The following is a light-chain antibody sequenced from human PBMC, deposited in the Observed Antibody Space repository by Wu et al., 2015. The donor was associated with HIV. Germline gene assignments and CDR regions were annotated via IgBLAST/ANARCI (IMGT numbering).Light chain of an antibody. V-gene: IGKV3-11*01. Sequence: EIVLRQSPGTLSLSPGERATLSCRASQSVTSNFLAWFQQKSGQSPRLLIYDASHRATGIPARFSGSGSGTDFTLTISSLEPEDFAVYYCQQRSNWPLTFGQGTRLEI. CDR3: QQRSNWPLT. J-gene: IGKJ5*01. CDR1: QSVTSN. CDR2: DAS.